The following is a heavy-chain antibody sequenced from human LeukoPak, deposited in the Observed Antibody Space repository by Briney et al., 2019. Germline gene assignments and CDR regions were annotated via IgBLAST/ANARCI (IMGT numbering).Heavy chain of an antibody. V-gene: IGHV5-51*01. CDR2: IYPGDSDT. CDR3: ARSTALVNFDY. Sequence: GEPLKISCRCSGYSFTNYWIAWVRRMPGKGLEWMGIIYPGDSDTRYSPSFQGQVTISADKSISIAYLQWSSLKTSDTAMYYCARSTALVNFDYWGQGTLVTVSS. J-gene: IGHJ4*02. CDR1: GYSFTNYW. D-gene: IGHD5-18*01.